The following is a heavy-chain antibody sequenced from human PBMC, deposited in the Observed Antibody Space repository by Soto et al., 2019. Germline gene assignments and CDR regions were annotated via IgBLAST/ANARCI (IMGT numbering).Heavy chain of an antibody. J-gene: IGHJ5*02. CDR2: LIPIFGTA. V-gene: IGHV1-69*12. Sequence: QVQLVQSGAEVKKPGSSVKVSCKASGGTFSSYAISWVRPAPGQGLQWMGGLIPIFGTANYAQKSQGRVTNTADESTSTAYRELGSLRSEDTAVYYCARGWIVLAPADANPYNWCDPGGEGTLVTVSS. CDR1: GGTFSSYA. D-gene: IGHD2-2*01. CDR3: ARGWIVLAPADANPYNWCDP.